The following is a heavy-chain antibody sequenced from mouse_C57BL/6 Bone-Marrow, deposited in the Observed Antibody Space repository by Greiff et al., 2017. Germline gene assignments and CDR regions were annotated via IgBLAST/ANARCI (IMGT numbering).Heavy chain of an antibody. J-gene: IGHJ2*01. D-gene: IGHD2-3*01. Sequence: VKVVESGAELVKPGASVKISCKASGYAFSSYWLNWVKQRPGKGLEWIGQFYPGDGDTNYNGKFKGKATLTVDKSSSPVYMPLSSLTSEDSSVYFCARTSDGYWDCFDYWGKGTTLTVSS. CDR3: ARTSDGYWDCFDY. CDR2: FYPGDGDT. CDR1: GYAFSSYW. V-gene: IGHV1-80*01.